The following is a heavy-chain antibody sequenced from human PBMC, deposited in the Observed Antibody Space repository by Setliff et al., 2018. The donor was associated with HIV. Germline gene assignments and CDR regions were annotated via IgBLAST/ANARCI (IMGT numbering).Heavy chain of an antibody. Sequence: PSETLSLTCTVSGGSISRYYWSWIRQPPGKGLEWIGYIDHSGSTYYNPSLLSRVSISVDPSKNQFSLKLNSVTAADTAVYYCARSKTFYDFWGGYYTHGAFKVWGLGTMVTVSS. CDR2: IDHSGST. V-gene: IGHV4-59*06. D-gene: IGHD3-3*01. CDR3: ARSKTFYDFWGGYYTHGAFKV. J-gene: IGHJ3*01. CDR1: GGSISRYY.